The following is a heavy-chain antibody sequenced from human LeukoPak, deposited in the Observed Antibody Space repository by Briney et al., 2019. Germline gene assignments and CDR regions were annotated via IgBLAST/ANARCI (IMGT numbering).Heavy chain of an antibody. V-gene: IGHV4-38-2*01. CDR1: GYSISSGYY. Sequence: SETLSLTCPVSGYSISSGYYWGWIRRPPGKGLEYIGSIHHSGGTYYNTSLRSRATISVDTSKNQFSLKLNPVTAADTAVYYCARLVTGTTFRFDAWGQGILVTVSS. D-gene: IGHD1-7*01. CDR2: IHHSGGT. CDR3: ARLVTGTTFRFDA. J-gene: IGHJ5*02.